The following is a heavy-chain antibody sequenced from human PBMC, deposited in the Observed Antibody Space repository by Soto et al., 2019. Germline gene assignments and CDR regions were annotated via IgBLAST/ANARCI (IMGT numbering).Heavy chain of an antibody. Sequence: EVQLVESGGGLVQPGGSLRLSCAASGLTFSRYSMNWVRQAPGKGLEWVSYVSSSSSIIYYADSVKGRFTISRDNAKNSLYLQMNSLRAEDTAVYYCASDVGSSGWCEGDYWGQGTLVTVSS. J-gene: IGHJ4*02. CDR1: GLTFSRYS. D-gene: IGHD6-19*01. V-gene: IGHV3-48*01. CDR2: VSSSSSII. CDR3: ASDVGSSGWCEGDY.